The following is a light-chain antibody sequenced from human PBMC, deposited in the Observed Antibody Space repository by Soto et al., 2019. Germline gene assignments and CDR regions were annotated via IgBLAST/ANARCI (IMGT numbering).Light chain of an antibody. CDR2: EVT. CDR3: TSYAATTNLL. V-gene: IGLV2-8*01. J-gene: IGLJ2*01. CDR1: SSDVGGDNY. Sequence: QSALTQPPSASGSPGQSVTISCTGTSSDVGGDNYVSWYQQHPGRAPKLMIYEVTKRPSGVPDRFSGSKSGNTASLTVSGLQAEDEADYYCTSYAATTNLLFGGGTKVTVL.